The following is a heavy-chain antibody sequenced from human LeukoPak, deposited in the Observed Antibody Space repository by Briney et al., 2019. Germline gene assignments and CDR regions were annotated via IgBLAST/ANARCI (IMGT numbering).Heavy chain of an antibody. CDR3: ARVLVVGATGDAFDI. CDR2: ISTSSIYM. Sequence: GGSLRLSCAASGFTFSSYDMSWVRQAPGKGLEWVSSISTSSIYMYYAESVKGRFTISRDNAKNSLYLQMNSLRAEDTAVYYCARVLVVGATGDAFDIWGQGTMVTVSS. D-gene: IGHD1-26*01. CDR1: GFTFSSYD. J-gene: IGHJ3*02. V-gene: IGHV3-21*01.